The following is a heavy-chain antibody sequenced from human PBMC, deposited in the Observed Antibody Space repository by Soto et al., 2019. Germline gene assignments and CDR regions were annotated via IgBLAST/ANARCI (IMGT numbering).Heavy chain of an antibody. CDR2: ISYDGSNK. D-gene: IGHD3-10*01. CDR3: AKLGGFDY. Sequence: QSGGSLRLSCAASGFTFSSYGMHWVRQAPGKGLEWVAVISYDGSNKYYADSVKGRFTISRDNSKNTLYLQMNSLRAEDTAVYYCAKLGGFDYWGQGTLVTVSS. J-gene: IGHJ4*02. V-gene: IGHV3-30*18. CDR1: GFTFSSYG.